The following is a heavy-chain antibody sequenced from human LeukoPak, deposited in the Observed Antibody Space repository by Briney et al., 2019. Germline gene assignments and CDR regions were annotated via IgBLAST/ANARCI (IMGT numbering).Heavy chain of an antibody. CDR3: ARIGNNWFDP. V-gene: IGHV4-4*07. J-gene: IGHJ5*02. Sequence: PSETLSLTGTVSGGSISSYYWSWIRQPAGKGLEWIGRIYTSGSTNYNPSFKSRVTMSVDTSKNQFSLKLSSVTAADTAEYYCARIGNNWFDPWGQGTLVTVSS. CDR1: GGSISSYY. CDR2: IYTSGST.